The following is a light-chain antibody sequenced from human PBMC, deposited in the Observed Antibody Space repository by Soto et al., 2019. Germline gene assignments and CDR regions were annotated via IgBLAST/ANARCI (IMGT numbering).Light chain of an antibody. CDR3: QQSHSTSSVT. Sequence: VMMQAPATLSLSPGERSTLSCMSSHTINNNVAWYQLKDGQVPRLVIYGASTRATDIPARFSGSGSGTEFTLTISSLQPEDVATYYCQQSHSTSSVTFGQGTRLEIK. J-gene: IGKJ5*01. CDR2: GAS. V-gene: IGKV3-15*01. CDR1: HTINNN.